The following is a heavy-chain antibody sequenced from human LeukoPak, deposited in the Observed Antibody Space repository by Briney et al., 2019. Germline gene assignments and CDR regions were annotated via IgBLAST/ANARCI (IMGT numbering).Heavy chain of an antibody. CDR2: INHSGST. V-gene: IGHV4-34*01. CDR3: ARPYDGNPEFSFDY. D-gene: IGHD4-23*01. J-gene: IGHJ4*02. CDR1: DGSFSGYY. Sequence: SETLSLTCTVYDGSFSGYYWSWIRQPPGKGLEWIGEINHSGSTNYNPSLKSRVTTSVDTSKNQFSLKLSSVTAADTAVYYCARPYDGNPEFSFDYWGQGTLVTVSS.